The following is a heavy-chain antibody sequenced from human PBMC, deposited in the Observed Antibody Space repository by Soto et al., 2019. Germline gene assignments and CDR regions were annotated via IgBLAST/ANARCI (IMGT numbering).Heavy chain of an antibody. D-gene: IGHD5-12*01. J-gene: IGHJ6*02. Sequence: PGESLKISCKGSGYSFTSYWIGWVRQMPGKGLEWMGIIYPGDSDTRYSPSFQGQVTISADKSISTAYLQWSSLKASDTAMYYCASNRQFYSGYVAPDYYYYGMDVWGQGTTVTVSS. CDR2: IYPGDSDT. V-gene: IGHV5-51*01. CDR3: ASNRQFYSGYVAPDYYYYGMDV. CDR1: GYSFTSYW.